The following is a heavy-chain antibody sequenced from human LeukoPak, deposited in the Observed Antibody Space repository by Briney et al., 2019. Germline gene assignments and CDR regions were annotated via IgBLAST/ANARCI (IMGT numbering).Heavy chain of an antibody. D-gene: IGHD4-17*01. CDR2: ISGSGGNT. V-gene: IGHV3-23*01. CDR1: GFTFSSYA. CDR3: ARDLPGGYGDLFDY. J-gene: IGHJ4*02. Sequence: GGSLRLSCGASGFTFSSYAMSWVRQAPGKGLEWVSVISGSGGNTYYADSVKGRFTISRDNSKNTLYLQMNSLRAEDTAVYYCARDLPGGYGDLFDYWGQGTLVTVSS.